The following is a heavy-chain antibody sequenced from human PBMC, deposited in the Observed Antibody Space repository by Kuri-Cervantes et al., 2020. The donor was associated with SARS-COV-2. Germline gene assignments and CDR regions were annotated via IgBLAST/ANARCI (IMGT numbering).Heavy chain of an antibody. CDR1: GFTFSSYS. V-gene: IGHV3-21*01. J-gene: IGHJ5*02. D-gene: IGHD6-13*01. CDR3: ARDPQGIADPRWNWFDP. CDR2: ISSSSSYI. Sequence: ETLSLTCAASGFTFSSYSMNWVRQAPGKGLEWVSSISSSSSYIYYADSVKGRFTISRDNAKNSLYLQMNSLRAEDTAVYYCARDPQGIADPRWNWFDPWGQGTLVTVSS.